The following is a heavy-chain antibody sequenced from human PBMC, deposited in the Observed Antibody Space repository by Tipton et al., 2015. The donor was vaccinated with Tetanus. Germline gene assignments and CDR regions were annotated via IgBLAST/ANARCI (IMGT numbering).Heavy chain of an antibody. D-gene: IGHD3-10*01. CDR2: INHSGST. V-gene: IGHV4-34*01. Sequence: TLSLTCAVYGGSFSGYYWSWIRQPPGKGLERIGEINHSGSTNYNPSLKSRVTISVDTSKNQFSLKLSSVTAADTAVYYCARGRYYGSGSYYYFAYWGQGTLVTVSS. CDR1: GGSFSGYY. J-gene: IGHJ4*02. CDR3: ARGRYYGSGSYYYFAY.